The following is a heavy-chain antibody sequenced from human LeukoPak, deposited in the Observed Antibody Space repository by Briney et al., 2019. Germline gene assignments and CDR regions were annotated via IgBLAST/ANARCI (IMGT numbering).Heavy chain of an antibody. J-gene: IGHJ1*01. CDR2: IKSDGGT. V-gene: IGHV3-74*01. CDR1: GFTFSTYW. CDR3: ARAPSEIGGYYPEYFRH. D-gene: IGHD3-22*01. Sequence: GGSLILSCAASGFTFSTYWMHWVRQAPGKGLVWVSCIKSDGGTNYADSVKGRFTISRDNAKKTVSLQVNSLRPEDTGVYYCARAPSEIGGYYPEYFRHWGQGTLVTVSS.